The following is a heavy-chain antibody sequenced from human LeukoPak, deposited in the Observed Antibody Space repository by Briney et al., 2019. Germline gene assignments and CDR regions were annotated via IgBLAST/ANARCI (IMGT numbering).Heavy chain of an antibody. CDR1: GFTFSSYA. Sequence: PGGSLRLSCAASGFTFSSYAMSWIRQAPGKGLEWLSAISPTTGTTFYADSVKGRFTISRDNSKNTLFLQMNSLRAEDTAVYYCAKLGGQEVHNYYVAVWGKGTTVAVSS. CDR3: AKLGGQEVHNYYVAV. CDR2: ISPTTGTT. D-gene: IGHD3-16*01. V-gene: IGHV3-23*01. J-gene: IGHJ6*03.